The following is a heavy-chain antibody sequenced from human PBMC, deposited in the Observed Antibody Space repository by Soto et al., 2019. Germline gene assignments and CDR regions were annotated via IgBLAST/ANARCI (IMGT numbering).Heavy chain of an antibody. J-gene: IGHJ4*01. Sequence: LRLSCAASGFTFSSDWMHWVRQAPGKGLVWVSRVNTDGSSTSYADSVKGRFTISRDNAKNTLYLQMNSLRAEDTAVYYCASPIFGVIIGYWGHGTLVTVSS. CDR2: VNTDGSST. V-gene: IGHV3-74*01. D-gene: IGHD3-3*01. CDR3: ASPIFGVIIGY. CDR1: GFTFSSDW.